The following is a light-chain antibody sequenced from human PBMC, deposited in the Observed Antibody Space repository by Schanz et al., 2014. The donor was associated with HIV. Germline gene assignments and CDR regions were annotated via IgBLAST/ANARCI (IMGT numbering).Light chain of an antibody. CDR3: CSYTTTSTYV. Sequence: QSALTQPASMSGSPGQSITISCTGTSGDIGPYDYVSWYQQHPGKAPKLMIYDVSNRPSGVSSRFSGSKSGNTASLTISGLQAEDEADYYCCSYTTTSTYVFGAGTKLTVL. V-gene: IGLV2-14*03. CDR1: SGDIGPYDY. J-gene: IGLJ1*01. CDR2: DVS.